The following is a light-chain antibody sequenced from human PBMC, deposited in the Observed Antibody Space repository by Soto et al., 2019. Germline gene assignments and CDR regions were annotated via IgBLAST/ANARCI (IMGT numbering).Light chain of an antibody. CDR2: DNN. CDR1: SSSIGSNY. J-gene: IGLJ3*02. V-gene: IGLV1-51*01. CDR3: GTWDSSLSARV. Sequence: QSVLTQPPSVSAAPGQKVTISCSGSSSSIGSNYVSWYQQFPGTAPKLLIYDNNKRPSGIPDRFSGSKSGTSATLGITGLQTGDEDDYYCGTWDSSLSARVFGGGTKLTVL.